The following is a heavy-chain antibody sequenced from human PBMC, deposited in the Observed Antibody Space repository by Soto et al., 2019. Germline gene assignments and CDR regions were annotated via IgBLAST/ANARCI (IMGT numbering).Heavy chain of an antibody. CDR3: ARGDDYGDYSDY. D-gene: IGHD4-17*01. J-gene: IGHJ4*02. Sequence: QVQLVESGGGVVQPGRSLRLSCAASGFTFSSYGMHWVRQAPGKGLEWVAVIWYDGSNKYYADSVKGRFTISRDNSKNTLYLQMNSLRAEDTAVYYCARGDDYGDYSDYWGPGTLVTVSS. CDR1: GFTFSSYG. CDR2: IWYDGSNK. V-gene: IGHV3-33*01.